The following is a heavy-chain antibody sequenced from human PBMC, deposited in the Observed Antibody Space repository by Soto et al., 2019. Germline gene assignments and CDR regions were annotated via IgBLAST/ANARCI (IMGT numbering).Heavy chain of an antibody. CDR2: ISSSSSTI. J-gene: IGHJ6*03. CDR1: GFTFSSYS. V-gene: IGHV3-48*02. Sequence: EVQLVESGGGLVQPGGSLRLSCAASGFTFSSYSMNWVRQAPGKGLEWVSYISSSSSTIYYADSVKGRFTISRDNAKNSLYLQMNSLRDEDTAVYYCARVITGPTDYYYYYYMDVWGKGTTVTVSS. D-gene: IGHD3-22*01. CDR3: ARVITGPTDYYYYYYMDV.